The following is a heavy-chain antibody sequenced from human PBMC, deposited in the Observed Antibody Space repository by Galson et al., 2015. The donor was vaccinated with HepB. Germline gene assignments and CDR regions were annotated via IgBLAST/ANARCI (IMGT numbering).Heavy chain of an antibody. J-gene: IGHJ5*02. Sequence: SETLSLTCTVSGGSISSSSYYWGWIRQPPGKGLEWIGSIYYSGSTYYNPSLKSRVTISVDTSKNQFSLKLSSVTAADTAVYYCARRVDPFDPWGQGTLVTVSS. CDR1: GGSISSSSYY. CDR3: ARRVDPFDP. CDR2: IYYSGST. D-gene: IGHD5/OR15-5a*01. V-gene: IGHV4-39*01.